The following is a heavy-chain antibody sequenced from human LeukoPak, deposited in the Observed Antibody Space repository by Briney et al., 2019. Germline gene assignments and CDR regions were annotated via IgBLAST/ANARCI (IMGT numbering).Heavy chain of an antibody. V-gene: IGHV3-23*01. D-gene: IGHD5-12*01. Sequence: GGSLRLSCAASGFTFSSYAMSWVRQAPGKGLEWVSTINGGGVNTHYADSVGGRFTISRDNSKNTLFLQMNNLSAEDTAMYYCVNMLVAAWGQGTLVTVSS. CDR3: VNMLVAA. CDR2: INGGGVNT. CDR1: GFTFSSYA. J-gene: IGHJ5*02.